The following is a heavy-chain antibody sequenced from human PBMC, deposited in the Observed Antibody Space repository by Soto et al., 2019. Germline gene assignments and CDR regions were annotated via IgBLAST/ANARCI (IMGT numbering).Heavy chain of an antibody. Sequence: SETLSLTCTVSGGSIGSSSYYWGWIRQPPGKGLEWIGCIYYSGSTNYNPSLKSRVTISLDTSKNQFSLKLTSVTAADAAMYYCARISAARNGMDVWGQGTTVTV. CDR3: ARISAARNGMDV. D-gene: IGHD5-18*01. CDR1: GGSIGSSSYY. J-gene: IGHJ6*02. V-gene: IGHV4-61*05. CDR2: IYYSGST.